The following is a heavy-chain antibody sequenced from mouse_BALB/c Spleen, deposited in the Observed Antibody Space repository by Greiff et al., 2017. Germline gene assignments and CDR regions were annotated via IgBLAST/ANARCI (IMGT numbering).Heavy chain of an antibody. D-gene: IGHD2-10*02. Sequence: VQLQESAAELARPGASVKMSCKASGYTFTSYTMHWVKQRPGQGLEWIGYINPSSGYTEYNQKFKDKTTLTADKSSSTAYMQLSSLTSEDSAVYYCARREYGNFFAYWGQGTLVTVSA. CDR3: ARREYGNFFAY. CDR1: GYTFTSYT. J-gene: IGHJ3*01. CDR2: INPSSGYT. V-gene: IGHV1-4*02.